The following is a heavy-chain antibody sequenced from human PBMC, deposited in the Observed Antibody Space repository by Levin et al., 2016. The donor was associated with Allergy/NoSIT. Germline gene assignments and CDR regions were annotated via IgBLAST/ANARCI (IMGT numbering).Heavy chain of an antibody. J-gene: IGHJ4*02. CDR3: ARAEASAMYYFES. CDR2: INPDSGGT. CDR1: GYTFVGYY. V-gene: IGHV1-2*02. Sequence: ASVKVSCKASGYTFVGYYMHWLRLAPGQGLEWMGWINPDSGGTNFAQKFQGRVTLTRVTSTNTAYMEVTRLRSDDTAMYFCARAEASAMYYFESWGQGSLVTVSA.